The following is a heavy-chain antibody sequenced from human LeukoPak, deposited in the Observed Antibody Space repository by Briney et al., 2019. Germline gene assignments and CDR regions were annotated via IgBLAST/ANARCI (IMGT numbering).Heavy chain of an antibody. CDR1: GGSITSSSYY. Sequence: SETLSLTCTVSGGSITSSSYYWGWLRQPPGKGLQWIGSFYYSGSTYYNPSLKSRVTIYVDTSKNQFSLKLSSVTAADTAVYYCARGRRDGYNLEYFDKWGQGTLVTVSS. CDR3: ARGRRDGYNLEYFDK. CDR2: FYYSGST. D-gene: IGHD5-24*01. V-gene: IGHV4-39*01. J-gene: IGHJ4*02.